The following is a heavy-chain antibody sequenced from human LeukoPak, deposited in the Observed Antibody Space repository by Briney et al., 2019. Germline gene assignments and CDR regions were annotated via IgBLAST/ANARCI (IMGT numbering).Heavy chain of an antibody. D-gene: IGHD2-21*01. CDR1: GFTFSSYN. Sequence: PGGSLRLSCAASGFTFSSYNRNWVRQAPGKALEWVSSISSSLSYIYYADSAKGRFTISRDNAKNSLYLQMNSLRAEDTAVYYCASGGAYCGGDCYSYYYYYMDVWGKGTTVTVSS. CDR3: ASGGAYCGGDCYSYYYYYMDV. J-gene: IGHJ6*03. V-gene: IGHV3-21*01. CDR2: ISSSLSYI.